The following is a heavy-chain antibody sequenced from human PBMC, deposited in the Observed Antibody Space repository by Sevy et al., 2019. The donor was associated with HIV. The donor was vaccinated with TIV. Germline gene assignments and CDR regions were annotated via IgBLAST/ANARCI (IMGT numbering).Heavy chain of an antibody. V-gene: IGHV3-30-3*01. J-gene: IGHJ4*02. CDR2: ISYDGSNK. CDR3: ARDPRGYSYCYYFDY. Sequence: GGSLRLSCAASGFTFSSYAMHWVRQAPGKGLEWVAVISYDGSNKYYANSVKGRFTISRDNSRNTLYLQMNSLRAEDTAGYYCARDPRGYSYCYYFDYWGQGTLVTVSS. CDR1: GFTFSSYA. D-gene: IGHD5-18*01.